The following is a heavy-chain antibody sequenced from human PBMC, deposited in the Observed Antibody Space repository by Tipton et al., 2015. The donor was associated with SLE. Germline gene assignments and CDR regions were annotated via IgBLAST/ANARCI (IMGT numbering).Heavy chain of an antibody. V-gene: IGHV4-30-2*01. J-gene: IGHJ3*02. CDR3: ARSRDGYNADGFEI. Sequence: LRLSCTVSGGSINSVGHSWSWIRRPPGKGLELVGYVYHTGSTYYNPTLMSRVSISVVRSKNQFSLRLSSVTAADTAAYYCARSRDGYNADGFEIWGQGTMVTVSS. D-gene: IGHD5-24*01. CDR1: GGSINSVGHS. CDR2: VYHTGST.